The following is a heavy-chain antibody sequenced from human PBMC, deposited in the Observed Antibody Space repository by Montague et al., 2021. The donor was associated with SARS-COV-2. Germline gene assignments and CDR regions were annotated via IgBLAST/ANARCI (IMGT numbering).Heavy chain of an antibody. J-gene: IGHJ4*02. CDR1: GDSVSSSDRY. Sequence: SETLSLTCTVSGDSVSSSDRYWGWIRQPPGKGLEWLGIVYYSGYTYYXPSVKGRVTISIDASKNQFSLKLNSLTATDTAIYHCARRRLREDYFDFWGQGTLFTVSS. CDR3: ARRRLREDYFDF. CDR2: VYYSGYT. D-gene: IGHD4-17*01. V-gene: IGHV4-39*01.